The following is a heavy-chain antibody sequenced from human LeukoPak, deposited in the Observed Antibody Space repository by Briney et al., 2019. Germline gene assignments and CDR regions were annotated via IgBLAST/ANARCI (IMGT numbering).Heavy chain of an antibody. J-gene: IGHJ4*02. CDR2: IGTAGDT. Sequence: GGSLRLSCAASGFTFSSYDMHWVRQATGKGLEWVSAIGTAGDTYYPGSVKGRFTISRENAKNSLYLQMNSLRAEDTAVYYCAKSSEYNSASGSYYAFFDDWGQGTLVAVSS. CDR3: AKSSEYNSASGSYYAFFDD. V-gene: IGHV3-13*01. CDR1: GFTFSSYD. D-gene: IGHD3-10*01.